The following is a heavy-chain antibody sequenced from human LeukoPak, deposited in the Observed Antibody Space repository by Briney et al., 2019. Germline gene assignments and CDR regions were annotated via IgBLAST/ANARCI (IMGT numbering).Heavy chain of an antibody. CDR3: ARGIVLMVYASFDY. Sequence: PSETLSLTCAVNGGSFRGYYWTWICQPPGKGLEWIGEINHSGGTNYNPSLKSRVTISVDTSKNQFSLKLSSVIAADTAVYYCARGIVLMVYASFDYWGQGTLVTVSS. J-gene: IGHJ4*02. D-gene: IGHD2-8*01. CDR2: INHSGGT. CDR1: GGSFRGYY. V-gene: IGHV4-34*01.